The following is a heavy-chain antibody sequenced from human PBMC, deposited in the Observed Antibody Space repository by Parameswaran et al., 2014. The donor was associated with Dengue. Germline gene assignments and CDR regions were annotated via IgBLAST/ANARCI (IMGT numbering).Heavy chain of an antibody. D-gene: IGHD6-19*01. J-gene: IGHJ3*02. CDR2: IYYSGST. Sequence: WIRQPPGKGLEWIGYIYYSGSTYYNPSLKSRVTISVDTSKNQFSLKLSSVTAADTAVYYCAREQWLVSAFDIWGQGTMVTVSS. V-gene: IGHV4-31*02. CDR3: AREQWLVSAFDI.